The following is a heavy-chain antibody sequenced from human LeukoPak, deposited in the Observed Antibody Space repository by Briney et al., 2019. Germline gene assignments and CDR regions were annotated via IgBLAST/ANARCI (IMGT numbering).Heavy chain of an antibody. D-gene: IGHD1-26*01. V-gene: IGHV1-2*02. CDR3: ARGLNSGSYGPVKNWFDP. Sequence: GASVTVSCKASGYTFTGYYMHWVRQAPGQGLEWMGWINPNSGGTNYAQKFQGRVTMTRGTSISTAYMELSRLRSDDTAVYYCARGLNSGSYGPVKNWFDPWGQGTLVTVSS. J-gene: IGHJ5*02. CDR2: INPNSGGT. CDR1: GYTFTGYY.